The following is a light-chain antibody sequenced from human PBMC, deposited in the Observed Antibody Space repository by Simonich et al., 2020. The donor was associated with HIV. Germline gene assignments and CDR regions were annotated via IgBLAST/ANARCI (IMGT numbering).Light chain of an antibody. CDR2: GAS. CDR1: QSISSS. Sequence: EIVMMQSPATLSVSPGERATLSRRASQSISSSLAWYQQKPGQAPRLLIYGASTRATGIPARFSGSGSGTEFTLTISSMQSEDFAVYYCLQRFNWPPIFTFGPGTKVDVK. V-gene: IGKV3-15*01. CDR3: LQRFNWPPIFT. J-gene: IGKJ3*01.